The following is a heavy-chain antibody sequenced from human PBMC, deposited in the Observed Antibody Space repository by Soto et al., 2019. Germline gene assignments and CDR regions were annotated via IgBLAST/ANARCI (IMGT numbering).Heavy chain of an antibody. CDR1: GGSFSPNY. CDR2: IFYSGTT. Sequence: SETLSLTCTVSGGSFSPNYWSWIRQSPGKGLEWVGSIFYSGTTYYNPSLKSRVTISVDTSKNQFSLKLSSVTAADTAVYYCARPSRLFGYYWGQGILVTVSS. V-gene: IGHV4-59*05. D-gene: IGHD3-22*01. CDR3: ARPSRLFGYY. J-gene: IGHJ4*02.